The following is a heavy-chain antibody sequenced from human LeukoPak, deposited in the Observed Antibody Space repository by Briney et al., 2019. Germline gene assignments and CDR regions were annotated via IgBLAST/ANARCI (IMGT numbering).Heavy chain of an antibody. CDR3: ARGTVFSGAFDI. V-gene: IGHV4-38-2*02. D-gene: IGHD1-1*01. Sequence: PSETLSLTCTVSGYSISSGYYWGWIRQPPGKGLEWIGSIYHSGSTYYNPSLKSRVTLSVDTSKNQFSLKLSSVTAADTAVYYCARGTVFSGAFDIWGQGTMVTVSS. J-gene: IGHJ3*02. CDR1: GYSISSGYY. CDR2: IYHSGST.